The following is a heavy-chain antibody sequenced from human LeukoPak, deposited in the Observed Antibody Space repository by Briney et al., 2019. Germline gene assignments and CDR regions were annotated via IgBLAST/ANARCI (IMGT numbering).Heavy chain of an antibody. CDR3: ARDIGTGLGYYDRSGYYYHAFDI. D-gene: IGHD3-22*01. Sequence: SEILSSTCAVDDASFSGYFWTWIRPTPRKGEGWVGYIYYSGSTNYNPSLKSRVTISVDTSTNQFSLKLSSVTAADTAVYYCARDIGTGLGYYDRSGYYYHAFDIGGQGTMVTVSS. J-gene: IGHJ3*02. CDR1: DASFSGYF. CDR2: IYYSGST. V-gene: IGHV4-59*01.